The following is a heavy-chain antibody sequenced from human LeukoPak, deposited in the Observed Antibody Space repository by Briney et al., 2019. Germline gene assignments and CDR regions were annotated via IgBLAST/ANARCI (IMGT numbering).Heavy chain of an antibody. CDR3: AKGGATSPGYYYYYMDV. V-gene: IGHV3-23*01. CDR2: ISGSGGST. Sequence: PSETLSLTCAVSGGSISSSNWWSWVRQAPGKGLEWVSAISGSGGSTYYADSVKGRFTISRDNSKNTLYLQMNSLRAEDTAVYYCAKGGATSPGYYYYYMDVWGKGTTVTVSS. D-gene: IGHD1-26*01. CDR1: GGSISSSN. J-gene: IGHJ6*03.